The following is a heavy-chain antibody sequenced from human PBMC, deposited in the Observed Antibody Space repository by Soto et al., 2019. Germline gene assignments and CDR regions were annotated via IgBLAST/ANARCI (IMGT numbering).Heavy chain of an antibody. V-gene: IGHV1-18*01. Sequence: ASVKVSCKASGYTFTSYAITWVRQAPGQGLEWMGWISAYNGNTNYAQKLQGRVTMTTDTSTSTAYMELRSLRSDDTAVYYCARSTVTYHHFDNWGQGTLVTVSS. CDR3: ARSTVTYHHFDN. CDR1: GYTFTSYA. D-gene: IGHD4-17*01. CDR2: ISAYNGNT. J-gene: IGHJ4*02.